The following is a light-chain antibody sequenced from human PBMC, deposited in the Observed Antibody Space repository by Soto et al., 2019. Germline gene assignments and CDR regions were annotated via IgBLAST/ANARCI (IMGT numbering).Light chain of an antibody. J-gene: IGKJ4*01. CDR2: SAS. CDR3: QQYNKWPLT. CDR1: ESVSSN. V-gene: IGKV3-15*01. Sequence: EIVMTRSPATLSVSQGERATLSCRASESVSSNLAWYQQKPGQAPRLLIYSASARATGIPARFSGSGSGTEFTLTISSLQSEDFAVYYCQQYNKWPLTFGGGTKVEIK.